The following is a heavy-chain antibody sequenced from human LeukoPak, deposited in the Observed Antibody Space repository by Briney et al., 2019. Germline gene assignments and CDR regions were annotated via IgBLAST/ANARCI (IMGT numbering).Heavy chain of an antibody. Sequence: ASGYTFTGYYMHWVRQAPGKGLEWVAVISYDGSNKYFADSVKGRFTISRDNSKNTLYLQMNSLRPEDTAVYYCARDEARGYDFWSAYTVLSYFDYWGQGTLVTVSS. CDR2: ISYDGSNK. CDR3: ARDEARGYDFWSAYTVLSYFDY. J-gene: IGHJ4*02. CDR1: GYTFTGYY. V-gene: IGHV3-30*04. D-gene: IGHD3-3*01.